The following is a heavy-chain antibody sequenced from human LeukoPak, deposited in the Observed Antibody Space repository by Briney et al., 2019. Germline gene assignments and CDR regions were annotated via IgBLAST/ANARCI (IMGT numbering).Heavy chain of an antibody. J-gene: IGHJ5*02. D-gene: IGHD3-22*01. CDR1: GGSISSGSYY. V-gene: IGHV4-61*02. CDR3: ARESPLMDSSGYYYLYNWFDP. Sequence: SETLSLTCTVSGGSISSGSYYWSWIRQPAGKGLEWIGRIYTSGCTNYNPSLKSRVTISVDTSKNQFSLKLSSVTAADTAVYYCARESPLMDSSGYYYLYNWFDPWGQGTLVTVSS. CDR2: IYTSGCT.